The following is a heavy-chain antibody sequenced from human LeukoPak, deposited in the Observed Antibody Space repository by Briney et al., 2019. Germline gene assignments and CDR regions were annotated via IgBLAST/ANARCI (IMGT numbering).Heavy chain of an antibody. CDR1: GGSISSSSYY. CDR3: ARGVYYYGSGSYTYYYYMDV. D-gene: IGHD3-10*01. Sequence: PSETLSLTCTVSGGSISSSSYYWGWIRQPPGKGLEWIGSIYYSGSTYYNPSLKSRVTISVDTSKNQFSLKLSSVTAADTAVYYCARGVYYYGSGSYTYYYYMDVWGKGTTVTISS. J-gene: IGHJ6*03. CDR2: IYYSGST. V-gene: IGHV4-39*07.